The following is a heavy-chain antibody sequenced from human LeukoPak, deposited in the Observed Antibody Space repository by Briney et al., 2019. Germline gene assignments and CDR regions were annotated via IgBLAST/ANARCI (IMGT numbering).Heavy chain of an antibody. Sequence: GGSLRLSCAASRFTFSSYAMSWVRQAPGKGLEWVSTISSSGGTIYYSDSVRGRFTISRDNSKNTLYLQMNSLRTEDTAVYYCASQNYYDSSGYYNKEYYFDYWGQGTLVTVSS. D-gene: IGHD3-22*01. CDR3: ASQNYYDSSGYYNKEYYFDY. V-gene: IGHV3-23*01. CDR2: ISSSGGTI. CDR1: RFTFSSYA. J-gene: IGHJ4*02.